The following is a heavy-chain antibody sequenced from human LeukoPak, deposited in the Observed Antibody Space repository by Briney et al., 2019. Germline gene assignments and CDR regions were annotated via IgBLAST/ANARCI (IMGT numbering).Heavy chain of an antibody. CDR1: GFSLSNPRMG. Sequence: SGPVLVKPTETLTLTCTVSGFSLSNPRMGVSWIRQPPWKALEWLAHIFSNDEKSYITSLKSRLTNSTDTSKSQVVLTMTNMDPVDTATYYCARIPDYYDSSGYYRFDYWGQGALVTVSS. CDR3: ARIPDYYDSSGYYRFDY. D-gene: IGHD3-22*01. CDR2: IFSNDEK. J-gene: IGHJ4*02. V-gene: IGHV2-26*01.